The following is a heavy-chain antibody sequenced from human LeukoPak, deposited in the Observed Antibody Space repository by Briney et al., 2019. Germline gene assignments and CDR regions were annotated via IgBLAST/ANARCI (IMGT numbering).Heavy chain of an antibody. CDR3: ARDLRDGYNYEGIGWFDP. D-gene: IGHD5-24*01. J-gene: IGHJ5*02. CDR1: GFTFSSYW. Sequence: GGSLRLSCAASGFTFSSYWMSWVRQAPGKGLEWVANIKQDGSEEVYVDSLKGRFTISRDNAKNSLFLQMNTLRAEDTAVYYCARDLRDGYNYEGIGWFDPWGQGTLVTVSS. CDR2: IKQDGSEE. V-gene: IGHV3-7*05.